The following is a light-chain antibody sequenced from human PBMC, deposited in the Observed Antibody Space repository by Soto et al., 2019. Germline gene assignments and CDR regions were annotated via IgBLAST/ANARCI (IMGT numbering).Light chain of an antibody. Sequence: DIQLTQSPPSLSASEGDRVTITCQASHDIKNYLNWYQQKPGKAPKLLIYDASNLETGVPSRFSGSGAGTDVTFTIGSLQPANVATYYCQQFDSLPPYTFGQGTKVEIK. CDR2: DAS. CDR3: QQFDSLPPYT. V-gene: IGKV1-33*01. J-gene: IGKJ2*01. CDR1: HDIKNY.